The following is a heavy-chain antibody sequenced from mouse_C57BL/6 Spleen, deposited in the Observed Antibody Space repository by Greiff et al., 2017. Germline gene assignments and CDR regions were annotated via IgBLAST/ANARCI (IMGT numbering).Heavy chain of an antibody. D-gene: IGHD2-1*01. CDR1: GYTFTDYY. V-gene: IGHV1-26*01. J-gene: IGHJ2*01. CDR2: INPNNGGT. Sequence: EVQLQQSGPELVKPGASVKISCKASGYTFTDYYMTWVKQSHGKSLEWIGDINPNNGGTSYNQKFKGKATLTVDKSSSTAYMELRSLTSEDSAVYYCARRGNYLYFDYWGKGTTLTVSS. CDR3: ARRGNYLYFDY.